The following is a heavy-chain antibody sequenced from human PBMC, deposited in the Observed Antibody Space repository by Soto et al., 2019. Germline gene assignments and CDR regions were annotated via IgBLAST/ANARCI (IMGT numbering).Heavy chain of an antibody. Sequence: SLKVACKASGYTFSSYAISWVRHTPGQGLELMGGIIPIFGTANYAQKFQGRVTITADESTSTAYMELSSLRSEDTAVYYCARGRVTMIVVTQYAFDIWGQGTMVTVSS. J-gene: IGHJ3*02. CDR1: GYTFSSYA. CDR3: ARGRVTMIVVTQYAFDI. D-gene: IGHD3-22*01. CDR2: IIPIFGTA. V-gene: IGHV1-69*13.